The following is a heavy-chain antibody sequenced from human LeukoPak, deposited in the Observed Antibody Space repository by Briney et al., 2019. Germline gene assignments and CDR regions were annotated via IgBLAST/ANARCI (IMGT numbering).Heavy chain of an antibody. D-gene: IGHD6-6*01. V-gene: IGHV3-7*01. J-gene: IGHJ6*03. CDR3: ARDSSSSHYYYYMDV. CDR1: GFTFSSYW. Sequence: GGSLRPSCAASGFTFSSYWMSWVRQAPGKGLEWVANIKQDGSEKYYVDSVKGRFTISRDNAKNSLYLQMNSLRAEDTAVYYCARDSSSSHYYYYMDVWGKGTTVTVSS. CDR2: IKQDGSEK.